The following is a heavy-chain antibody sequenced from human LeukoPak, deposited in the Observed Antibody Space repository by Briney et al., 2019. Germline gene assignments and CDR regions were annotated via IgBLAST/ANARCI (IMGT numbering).Heavy chain of an antibody. J-gene: IGHJ3*02. CDR1: GYTFTGYY. D-gene: IGHD3-3*01. CDR3: ARVRRESVRFLEWLLGVGVAFDI. CDR2: INPNSGGT. Sequence: ASVKVSCKTSGYTFTGYYMHWVRQAPGQGLEWMGWINPNSGGTNYAQKFQGRVTMTTDTSTSTAYMELRSLRSDDTAVYYCARVRRESVRFLEWLLGVGVAFDIWGQGTMVTVSS. V-gene: IGHV1-2*02.